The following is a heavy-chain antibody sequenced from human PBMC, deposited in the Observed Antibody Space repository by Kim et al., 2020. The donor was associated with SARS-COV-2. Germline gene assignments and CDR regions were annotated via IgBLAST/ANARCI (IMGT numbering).Heavy chain of an antibody. V-gene: IGHV7-4-1*02. Sequence: ASVKVSCKASGYTFTSYAMNWVRQAPGQGLEWMGWINTNTGNPTYAQGFTGRFVFSLDTSVSTAYLQISSLKAEDTAVYYCARGAPKSYYYYGMDVWGQGTTVTVSS. CDR3: ARGAPKSYYYYGMDV. CDR2: INTNTGNP. CDR1: GYTFTSYA. J-gene: IGHJ6*02.